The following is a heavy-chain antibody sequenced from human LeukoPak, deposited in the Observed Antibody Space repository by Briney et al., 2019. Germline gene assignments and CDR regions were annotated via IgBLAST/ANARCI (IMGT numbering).Heavy chain of an antibody. D-gene: IGHD1-7*01. J-gene: IGHJ4*02. Sequence: GGSLRLSCAASGFTFSSYWMSWVRQAPGKGLEWVANIKQDGSEKYYVDSVKGRFTISRDNAKNSLYLQMNSLRVEDTALYHCARKGLGGELGGFDSWGQGTLVTVSS. CDR1: GFTFSSYW. CDR2: IKQDGSEK. V-gene: IGHV3-7*03. CDR3: ARKGLGGELGGFDS.